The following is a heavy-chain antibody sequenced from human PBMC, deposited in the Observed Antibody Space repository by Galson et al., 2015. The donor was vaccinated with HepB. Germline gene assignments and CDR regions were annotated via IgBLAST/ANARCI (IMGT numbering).Heavy chain of an antibody. CDR3: ARGKRTSPGIAVAGTEPFDY. CDR2: IYYSGST. Sequence: ETLSLTCTVSGGPISSSSYYWGWIRQPPGKGLGWIGSIYYSGSTYYNPSLKSRVTISVDTSKNQFSLKLSSVTAADTAVYYCARGKRTSPGIAVAGTEPFDYWGQGTLVTVSS. CDR1: GGPISSSSYY. J-gene: IGHJ4*02. D-gene: IGHD6-19*01. V-gene: IGHV4-39*07.